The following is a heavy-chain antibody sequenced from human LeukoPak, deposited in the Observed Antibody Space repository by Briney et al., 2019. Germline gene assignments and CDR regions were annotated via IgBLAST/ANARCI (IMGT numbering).Heavy chain of an antibody. D-gene: IGHD4-11*01. J-gene: IGHJ6*03. CDR2: INHSGST. V-gene: IGHV4-34*01. Sequence: SETLSLTCAVYGGSFSGYYWSWIRQPPGKGLEWIWQINHSGSTNYNPSLKSRVTISVDTSKNQFSLKLSSVTAADTAVYYCARESAYSRYDYYHYMDVWGEGITVTVS. CDR1: GGSFSGYY. CDR3: ARESAYSRYDYYHYMDV.